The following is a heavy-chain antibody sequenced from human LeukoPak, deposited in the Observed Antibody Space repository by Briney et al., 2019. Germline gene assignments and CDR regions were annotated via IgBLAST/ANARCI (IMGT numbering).Heavy chain of an antibody. J-gene: IGHJ4*02. Sequence: PGGSLRLSCAASGFTFSTYWMHWVRQAPGKGLVRVSRINSDGSSTNYADSVKGRFTISRDNAKNTLYLQMNSLRAEDTAVYYCARMGVVAATPGFDYWGQGTLVTVSS. CDR1: GFTFSTYW. D-gene: IGHD2-15*01. V-gene: IGHV3-74*01. CDR2: INSDGSST. CDR3: ARMGVVAATPGFDY.